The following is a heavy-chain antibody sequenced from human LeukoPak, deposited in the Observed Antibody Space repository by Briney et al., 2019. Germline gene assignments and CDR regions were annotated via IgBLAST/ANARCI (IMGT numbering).Heavy chain of an antibody. Sequence: ASVKVSCKASGGTFSSYAISWVRQAPGQGLEWMGGIIPIFGTANYAQKFQGRVTITADESTSTAYMELSSLRSEDTAVYYCARGIEWETIHDYWGQGTLVTVSS. CDR1: GGTFSSYA. CDR3: ARGIEWETIHDY. D-gene: IGHD1-26*01. J-gene: IGHJ4*02. CDR2: IIPIFGTA. V-gene: IGHV1-69*13.